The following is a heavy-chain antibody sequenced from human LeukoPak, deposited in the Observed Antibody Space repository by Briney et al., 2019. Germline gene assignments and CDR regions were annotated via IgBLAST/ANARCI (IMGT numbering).Heavy chain of an antibody. J-gene: IGHJ4*02. CDR3: ARAAYCGGDCFFFDY. V-gene: IGHV3-13*01. CDR1: GFTFDDYA. CDR2: IGTAGDI. Sequence: GGSLRLSCAASGFTFDDYAMHWVRQATGKGLEWVSAIGTAGDIYYPGSVKGRFTISRENAKNSLYPQMNSLRAGDTAVYYCARAAYCGGDCFFFDYWGQGTLVTVSS. D-gene: IGHD2-21*02.